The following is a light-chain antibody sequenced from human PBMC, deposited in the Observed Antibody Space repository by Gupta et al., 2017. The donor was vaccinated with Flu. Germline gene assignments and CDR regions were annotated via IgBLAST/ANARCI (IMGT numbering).Light chain of an antibody. CDR3: SSYTSSSTNVV. CDR1: SSDVGGYNY. CDR2: DVS. Sequence: ITISCTGTSSDVGGYNYVSWYQQHPGKAPKRMIYDVSNRPSGVSNRFSGSKSGNTASLTISGLQAEDETDYYCSSYTSSSTNVVFGGGTKMTVL. J-gene: IGLJ2*01. V-gene: IGLV2-14*04.